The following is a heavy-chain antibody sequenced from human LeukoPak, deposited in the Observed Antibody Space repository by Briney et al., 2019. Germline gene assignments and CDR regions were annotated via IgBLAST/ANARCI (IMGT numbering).Heavy chain of an antibody. CDR3: AREHSSSSGKVFDY. V-gene: IGHV1-2*02. J-gene: IGHJ4*02. Sequence: ASVKVSCKASGYTFTGYYIHWVRQAPGQGLEWMGWINPNSGGTNYAQNFRGRVTMTRDTSISTAYMELSRLRSDDTAMYYCAREHSSSSGKVFDYWGQGTLVTVSS. CDR2: INPNSGGT. CDR1: GYTFTGYY. D-gene: IGHD6-6*01.